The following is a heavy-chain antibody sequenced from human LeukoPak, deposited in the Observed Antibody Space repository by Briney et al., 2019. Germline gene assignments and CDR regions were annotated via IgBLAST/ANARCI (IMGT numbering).Heavy chain of an antibody. D-gene: IGHD3-22*01. V-gene: IGHV3-48*01. CDR2: ISSSSSTI. J-gene: IGHJ6*02. CDR3: ARDDSSGYYLNYYYYGMDV. Sequence: GGSLRLSCAASGFTFSSYSMNWVRQAPGKGLEWVSYISSSSSTIYYADSVKGRFTISRDNAKNSLYLQMNSLRAEDTAVYYCARDDSSGYYLNYYYYGMDVWGQGTTVTVSS. CDR1: GFTFSSYS.